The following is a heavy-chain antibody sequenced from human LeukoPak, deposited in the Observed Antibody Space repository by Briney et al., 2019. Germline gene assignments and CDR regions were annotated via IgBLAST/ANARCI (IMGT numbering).Heavy chain of an antibody. V-gene: IGHV1-46*01. CDR2: INPSGGST. J-gene: IGHJ4*02. CDR1: GYTFTSYY. CDR3: ARDGLAYCGGDCYSPSDY. Sequence: ASVKVSCKASGYTFTSYYMHWVRQTPGQGLEWMGIINPSGGSTSYAQKFQGRVTMTRDTSTSTVYMELSSLRSEDTAVYYCARDGLAYCGGDCYSPSDYWGQGTLVTVSS. D-gene: IGHD2-21*02.